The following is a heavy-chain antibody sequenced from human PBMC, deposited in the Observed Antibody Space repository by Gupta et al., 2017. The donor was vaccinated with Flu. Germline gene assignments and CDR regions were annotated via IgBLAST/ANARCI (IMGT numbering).Heavy chain of an antibody. D-gene: IGHD5-18*01. CDR3: AGSKYSDGVTGSFYFDY. CDR1: GGSFSGYY. CDR2: INHSGST. J-gene: IGHJ4*02. Sequence: QVQLQQWGAGLLKPSETLSLTCAVYGGSFSGYYWSWIRQPPGKGLEWIGEINHSGSTNYNPSLKRRVTISVDTSKNQFSLKLSSVTAADTAVYYCAGSKYSDGVTGSFYFDYWGQGTLVTVAS. V-gene: IGHV4-34*01.